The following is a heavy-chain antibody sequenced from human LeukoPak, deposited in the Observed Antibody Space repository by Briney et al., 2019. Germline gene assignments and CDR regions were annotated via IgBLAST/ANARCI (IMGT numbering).Heavy chain of an antibody. Sequence: HPGGSLRLSCAASGFTFSSYWMSWVRQAPGKGLGWVANIKQDGSEKYYVDSVKGRFTISRDNAKNSLYLQMNSLRAEDTAVYYCASAHVWGRTRYYFDYWGQGTLVTVSS. CDR2: IKQDGSEK. D-gene: IGHD3-16*01. CDR1: GFTFSSYW. J-gene: IGHJ4*02. CDR3: ASAHVWGRTRYYFDY. V-gene: IGHV3-7*01.